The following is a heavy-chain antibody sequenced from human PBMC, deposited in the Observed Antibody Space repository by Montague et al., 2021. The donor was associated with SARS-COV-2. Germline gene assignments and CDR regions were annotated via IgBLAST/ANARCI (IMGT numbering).Heavy chain of an antibody. Sequence: SLRLSCAASGFTFSSYSMNWVRQAPGKGLEWVSSISSSSYIYYADSVKGRFTISRDNAKNSLYLQMNSLGAEDTAVYYCARAYSGSYYPNFDYWGQGTLVTVPS. CDR2: ISSSSYI. V-gene: IGHV3-21*01. D-gene: IGHD1-26*01. CDR3: ARAYSGSYYPNFDY. J-gene: IGHJ4*02. CDR1: GFTFSSYS.